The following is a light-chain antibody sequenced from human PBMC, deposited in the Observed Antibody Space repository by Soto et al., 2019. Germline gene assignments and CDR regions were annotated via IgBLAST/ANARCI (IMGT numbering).Light chain of an antibody. CDR2: DNN. V-gene: IGLV1-51*01. CDR1: SSNIGNNY. Sequence: QSVLTQPPSVSAAPGQKVTISCSGSSSNIGNNYVSWYQQLPGTAPKLLIYDNNKRPPGIPDRFSGSKSGTSATLGITGLQTGDEADYYCGTWDSSLSAEVFGTGTKLTVL. CDR3: GTWDSSLSAEV. J-gene: IGLJ1*01.